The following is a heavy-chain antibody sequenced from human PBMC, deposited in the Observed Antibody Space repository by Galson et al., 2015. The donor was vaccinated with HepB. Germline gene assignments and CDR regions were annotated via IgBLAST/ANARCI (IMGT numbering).Heavy chain of an antibody. CDR3: ARLPLYYYDSSGVPHYFDY. D-gene: IGHD3-22*01. J-gene: IGHJ4*02. V-gene: IGHV5-51*03. CDR1: GYSFTSYW. CDR2: IYPGDSDT. Sequence: QSGAEVKKPGESLKISCKGSGYSFTSYWIGWVRQMPGKGLEWTGIIYPGDSDTRYSPSFQGQVTISADKSISTAYLQWSSLKASDTAMYYCARLPLYYYDSSGVPHYFDYWGQGTLVTVSS.